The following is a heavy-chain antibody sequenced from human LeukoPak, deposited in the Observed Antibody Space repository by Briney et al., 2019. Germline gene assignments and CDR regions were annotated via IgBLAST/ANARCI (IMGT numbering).Heavy chain of an antibody. D-gene: IGHD1-26*01. CDR3: ARSVGVRKIYFDY. CDR1: GGSISSSSYY. J-gene: IGHJ4*02. CDR2: IYYSGST. Sequence: EASETLSLTCTVSGGSISSSSYYWGWIRQPPGKGLEWIGSIYYSGSTNYNPSLKSRVTISVDTSKNQFSLKLSSVTAADTAVYYCARSVGVRKIYFDYWGQGTLVTVSS. V-gene: IGHV4-39*07.